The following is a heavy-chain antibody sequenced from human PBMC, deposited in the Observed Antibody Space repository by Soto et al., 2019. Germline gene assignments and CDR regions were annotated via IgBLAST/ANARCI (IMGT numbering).Heavy chain of an antibody. CDR1: GYTFTNYG. D-gene: IGHD6-6*01. J-gene: IGHJ1*01. V-gene: IGHV1-18*04. CDR2: ISAYNGNT. Sequence: APVKVSCKASGYTFTNYGISWVRQAPGQGLEWMGWISAYNGNTNYAQKLQGRVTMTTDTSTSTAYMELRSLRSDDTAVYYCARIAARPYFQHWGQGTLVTVAS. CDR3: ARIAARPYFQH.